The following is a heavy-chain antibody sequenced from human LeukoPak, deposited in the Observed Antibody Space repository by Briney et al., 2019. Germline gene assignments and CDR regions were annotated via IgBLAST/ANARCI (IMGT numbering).Heavy chain of an antibody. Sequence: GGSLRLSCAVSGFTFSSYWMHWVRQAPGKGLVWVSRIDRDGSRINYADSVKGRFTISRDNGKNTLFLQMNSLRAEDAAVYFCVRDHLFAFDYWGRGALVTVSS. CDR3: VRDHLFAFDY. CDR1: GFTFSSYW. CDR2: IDRDGSRI. J-gene: IGHJ4*02. V-gene: IGHV3-74*01.